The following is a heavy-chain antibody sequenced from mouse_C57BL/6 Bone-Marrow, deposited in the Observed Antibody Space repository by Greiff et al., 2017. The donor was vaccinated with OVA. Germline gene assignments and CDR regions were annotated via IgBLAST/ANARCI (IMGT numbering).Heavy chain of an antibody. Sequence: QVQLQQSGAELMKPGASVKLSCKATGYTFTGYWIEWVKQRPGHGLEWIGEILPGSGSTNYNEKFKGKATLTADTSSNTAYMQLSSLTTEDSAIYYCARSPAQERIFLWFAYWGQGTLVTVSA. D-gene: IGHD3-2*02. CDR3: ARSPAQERIFLWFAY. CDR1: GYTFTGYW. V-gene: IGHV1-9*01. CDR2: ILPGSGST. J-gene: IGHJ3*01.